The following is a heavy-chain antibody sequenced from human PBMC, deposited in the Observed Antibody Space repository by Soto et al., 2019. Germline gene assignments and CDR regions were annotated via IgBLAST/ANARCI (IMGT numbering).Heavy chain of an antibody. CDR3: ARDRIAVAGNPEYFQH. J-gene: IGHJ1*01. CDR1: GFTVSSNY. V-gene: IGHV3-66*01. Sequence: EVQLVESGGGLVQPGGSLRLSCAASGFTVSSNYMSWVRQAPGKGLEWVSVIYSGGSTYYADSVKGRFTISRDNSKNTLYIQMNRLRAEDTAVYYCARDRIAVAGNPEYFQHWGQGTLVTVSS. CDR2: IYSGGST. D-gene: IGHD6-19*01.